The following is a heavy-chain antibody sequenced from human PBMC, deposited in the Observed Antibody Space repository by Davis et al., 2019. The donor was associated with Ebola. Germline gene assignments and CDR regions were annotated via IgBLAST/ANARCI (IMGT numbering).Heavy chain of an antibody. CDR1: GGSISSSSYY. V-gene: IGHV4-39*07. CDR3: ARVIAAADTEGNWFDP. Sequence: SETLSLTCTVSGGSISSSSYYWGWIRQPPGKGLEWIGSIYYSGSTNYNPSLKSRVTISVDTSKNQFSLKLRSVTAADTAVYYCARVIAAADTEGNWFDPWGQGTLVTVSS. CDR2: IYYSGST. J-gene: IGHJ5*02. D-gene: IGHD6-13*01.